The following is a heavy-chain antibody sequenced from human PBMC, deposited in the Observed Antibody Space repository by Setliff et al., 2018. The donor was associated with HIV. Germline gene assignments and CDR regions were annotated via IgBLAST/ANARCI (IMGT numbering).Heavy chain of an antibody. D-gene: IGHD2-15*01. CDR2: ISSSSSYI. CDR3: ARKLLTRPNYYGMDV. J-gene: IGHJ6*02. V-gene: IGHV3-21*01. CDR1: GFTFSSYS. Sequence: GGSLRLSCAASGFTFSSYSMNWVRQVPGKGLEWVSSISSSSSYIYYADSVKGRFTISRDNAKNSLYLQMNSLRAEDTAVYYCARKLLTRPNYYGMDVWGQGTTVTVSS.